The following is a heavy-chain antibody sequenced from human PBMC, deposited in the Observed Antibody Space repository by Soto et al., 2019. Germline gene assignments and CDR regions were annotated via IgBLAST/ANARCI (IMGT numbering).Heavy chain of an antibody. D-gene: IGHD2-15*01. J-gene: IGHJ3*02. V-gene: IGHV1-69*13. CDR3: AREEVNGYSSAGTCYYDAFDI. CDR1: GGTFSSYA. Sequence: SVKVSCKASGGTFSSYAISWVRQAPGQGLEWMGGIIPIFGTANYAQKFQGRVTITADESTSTAYMELSSLRSEDTAVYYCAREEVNGYSSAGTCYYDAFDIWGQGTMVTVSS. CDR2: IIPIFGTA.